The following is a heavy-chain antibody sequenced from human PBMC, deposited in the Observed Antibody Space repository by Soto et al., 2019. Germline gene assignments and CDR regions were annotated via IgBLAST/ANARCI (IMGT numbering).Heavy chain of an antibody. CDR2: IGTAGDP. Sequence: WWSLRLSCLASVFILSGCDMHWGRQATGEGLEWVSAIGTAGDPYYSGSVKGRFTISRGNAENSVYLQMNSLRAGDTAVYYCARAGYDSSGYYFYAMDVWGQGTTVTVSS. V-gene: IGHV3-13*05. J-gene: IGHJ6*02. CDR1: VFILSGCD. D-gene: IGHD3-22*01. CDR3: ARAGYDSSGYYFYAMDV.